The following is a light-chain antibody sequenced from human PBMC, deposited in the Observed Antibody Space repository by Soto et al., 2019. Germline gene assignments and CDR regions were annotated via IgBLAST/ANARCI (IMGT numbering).Light chain of an antibody. J-gene: IGLJ2*01. V-gene: IGLV2-14*01. CDR3: NSYTTSSTLV. CDR1: SSDVGGYNY. CDR2: EVT. Sequence: QSALTQPASVSGSPGQSITISFTGTSSDVGGYNYVSWYQQHPGKAPKLMIYEVTNRPPGISDRFSASNSGNTASLTISGLQAEDEADYYCNSYTTSSTLVFGGGTKLTVL.